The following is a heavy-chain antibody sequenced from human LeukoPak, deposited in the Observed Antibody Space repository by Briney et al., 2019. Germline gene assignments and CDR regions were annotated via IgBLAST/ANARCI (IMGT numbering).Heavy chain of an antibody. CDR1: GFTFSSYA. CDR3: AKDRTLSSPYYDFWSGYYKDYYFDH. Sequence: GGSLRLSCAASGFTFSSYAMSWVRQAPGKGLEWVSAISGSGGSTYHADSVKGRFTISRDNSKNTLYLQMNSLRAEDTAVYYCAKDRTLSSPYYDFWSGYYKDYYFDHWGQGTLVTVSS. J-gene: IGHJ4*02. D-gene: IGHD3-3*01. CDR2: ISGSGGST. V-gene: IGHV3-23*01.